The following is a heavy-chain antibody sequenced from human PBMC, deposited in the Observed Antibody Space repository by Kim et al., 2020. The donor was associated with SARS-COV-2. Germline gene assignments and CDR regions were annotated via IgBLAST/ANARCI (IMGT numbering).Heavy chain of an antibody. Sequence: SPSFQGQVTISADKSISTAYLQWSSLKASDTAMYYCATSYGLWSIYYFDYWGQGTLVTVSS. J-gene: IGHJ4*02. CDR3: ATSYGLWSIYYFDY. V-gene: IGHV5-51*01. D-gene: IGHD5-18*01.